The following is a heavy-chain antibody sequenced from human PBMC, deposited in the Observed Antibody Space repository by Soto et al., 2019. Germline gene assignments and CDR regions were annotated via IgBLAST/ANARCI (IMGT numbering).Heavy chain of an antibody. V-gene: IGHV4-34*01. CDR1: GGSFSGYY. CDR3: ARGGYADIVVVPAARGYYFDY. D-gene: IGHD2-2*01. Sequence: QVQLQQWGAGLLKPSETLSLTCAVYGGSFSGYYWSWIRQPPGKGLEWIGEINHSGSTNYNPSLKSRVTISVDTSKSQFSLKLSSVTAADTAVYYCARGGYADIVVVPAARGYYFDYWGQGTLVTVSS. CDR2: INHSGST. J-gene: IGHJ4*02.